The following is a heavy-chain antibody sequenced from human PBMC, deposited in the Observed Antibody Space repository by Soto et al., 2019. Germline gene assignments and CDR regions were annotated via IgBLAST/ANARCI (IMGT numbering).Heavy chain of an antibody. V-gene: IGHV4-59*01. CDR2: IYYSGST. CDR3: ARGLGGDYAGYYFDY. CDR1: GGSISSYY. D-gene: IGHD3-16*01. J-gene: IGHJ4*02. Sequence: QVQLQESGPGLVKPSETLSLTCTVSGGSISSYYWSWIRQPPGKGLEWIGYIYYSGSTNYNPSLKSRVTISVDTSKNQFSLKLSSVTAADTAVYYCARGLGGDYAGYYFDYWGQGTLVTVSS.